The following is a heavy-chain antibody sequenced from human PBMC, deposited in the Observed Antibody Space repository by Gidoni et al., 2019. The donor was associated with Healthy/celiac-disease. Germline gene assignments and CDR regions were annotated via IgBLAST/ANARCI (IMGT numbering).Heavy chain of an antibody. D-gene: IGHD1-7*01. V-gene: IGHV4-39*07. Sequence: QLQLQASGPGLVKPSATLSLTCPVSGGSISSSSYYWGWIRQPPGKGLEWIGSIYYSGSTYYNPSLKSQVTISVDTSKNQFALKLSSVTAADTAVYYCARDRGRETGTKRRNWFDPWGQGTLVTVSS. CDR2: IYYSGST. J-gene: IGHJ5*02. CDR1: GGSISSSSYY. CDR3: ARDRGRETGTKRRNWFDP.